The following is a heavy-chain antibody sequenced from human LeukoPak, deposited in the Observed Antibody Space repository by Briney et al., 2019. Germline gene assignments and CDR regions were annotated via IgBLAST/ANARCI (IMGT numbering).Heavy chain of an antibody. CDR2: INHSGST. D-gene: IGHD5-18*01. J-gene: IGHJ4*02. CDR3: ASSYGDFDY. V-gene: IGHV4-34*01. CDR1: GGSFSGYY. Sequence: PSETLSLTCAVYGGSFSGYYWSWIRQPPGKGLEWIGEINHSGSTNYNPSLKSRVTISVDTSKNQFSLKLSSVTAADTAVYYCASSYGDFDYWGQGTLVTVPS.